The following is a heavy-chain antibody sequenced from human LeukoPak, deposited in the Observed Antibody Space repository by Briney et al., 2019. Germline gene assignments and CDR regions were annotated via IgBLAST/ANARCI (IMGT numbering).Heavy chain of an antibody. J-gene: IGHJ4*02. Sequence: GTSLRLSCAASGFTFTDYAMHWVRQAPGRGLEWVAVISYDGSNTYYRDSVKGRFTISRDDSRNTVSLQMNSLRAEDTALYYCAKSNRYCSGGNCYQNYWGQGTLVTVSS. V-gene: IGHV3-30*18. CDR2: ISYDGSNT. CDR1: GFTFTDYA. D-gene: IGHD2-15*01. CDR3: AKSNRYCSGGNCYQNY.